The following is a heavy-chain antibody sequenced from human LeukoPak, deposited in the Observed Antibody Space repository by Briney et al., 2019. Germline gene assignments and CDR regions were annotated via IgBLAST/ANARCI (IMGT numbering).Heavy chain of an antibody. V-gene: IGHV3-53*01. Sequence: GGSLRLSCAASGFTVSSNYMSWVRQAPGKGLEWVSVIYSGGSTYYADSVKGRFTISRDNSKNTLYLQMNSLRAEDTAVYYCARELGSSGSFDYWSQGTLVTVSS. CDR2: IYSGGST. CDR1: GFTVSSNY. J-gene: IGHJ4*02. D-gene: IGHD6-19*01. CDR3: ARELGSSGSFDY.